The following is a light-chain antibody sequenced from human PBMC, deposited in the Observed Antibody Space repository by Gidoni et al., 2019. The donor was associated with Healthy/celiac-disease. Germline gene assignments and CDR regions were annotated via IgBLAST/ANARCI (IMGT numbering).Light chain of an antibody. J-gene: IGLJ3*02. CDR3: LLYYGGARV. CDR2: GTS. CDR1: TGAVTSGYY. V-gene: IGLV7-43*01. Sequence: QTVVTQEPSLTVSPGGTVTLTCASSTGAVTSGYYPNWFQQKPGQAPRALIYGTSNKQSPTPDRFSGSLLGGKAALTLSGVQPEDEAEYYCLLYYGGARVFGGGTKLTVL.